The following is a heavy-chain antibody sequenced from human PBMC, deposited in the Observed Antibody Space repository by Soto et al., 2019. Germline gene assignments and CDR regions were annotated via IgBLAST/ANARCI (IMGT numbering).Heavy chain of an antibody. CDR3: ARASAAIYFDY. J-gene: IGHJ4*02. CDR2: IWYDGSNK. V-gene: IGHV3-33*01. CDR1: GFTFSSYG. D-gene: IGHD2-2*01. Sequence: QVQLVESGGGVVQPGRSLRLSCAASGFTFSSYGMHWVRQAPGKGLEWVAVIWYDGSNKYYADSVKGRFTISRDNSKNTLYLQMNSLRAEDTAVYSCARASAAIYFDYWGQGTLVTVSS.